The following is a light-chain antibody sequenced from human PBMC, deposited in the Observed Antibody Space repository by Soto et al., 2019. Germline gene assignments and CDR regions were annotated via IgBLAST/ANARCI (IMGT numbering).Light chain of an antibody. Sequence: QSVLTQPPSVSGAPGQRVTISCTGSSSNIGAGYDVHWYQQLPGRSPKLLIYANSNRPSGVPDRFSGSKSGTSASLAITGLQAEDEDDDYCQSYDSSPSGSRVFGGGTKLTVL. V-gene: IGLV1-40*01. CDR1: SSNIGAGYD. J-gene: IGLJ2*01. CDR3: QSYDSSPSGSRV. CDR2: ANS.